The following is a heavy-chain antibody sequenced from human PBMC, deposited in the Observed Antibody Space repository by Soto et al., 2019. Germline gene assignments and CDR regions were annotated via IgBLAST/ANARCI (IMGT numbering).Heavy chain of an antibody. CDR1: GYTFTSNG. CDR2: ISAYNGNT. Sequence: QVQLVQSGAEVKKPGASVKVSCKASGYTFTSNGISWVRQAPGQGLEWMGWISAYNGNTNYAQKLQGRVTMTPDTSTSTAYMELRSLRSDDTAVYYCARDLAYCGGDCYPIDYWGQGTLVTVSS. J-gene: IGHJ4*02. D-gene: IGHD2-21*02. CDR3: ARDLAYCGGDCYPIDY. V-gene: IGHV1-18*01.